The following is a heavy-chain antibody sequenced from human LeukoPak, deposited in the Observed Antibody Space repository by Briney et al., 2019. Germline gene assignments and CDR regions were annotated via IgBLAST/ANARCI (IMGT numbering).Heavy chain of an antibody. Sequence: SETLSLTCTVSGGSFSGYYWSWIRQPPGKGLEWIGEINHSGSTNYNPSLKSRVTISVDTSKNQFSLKLSSVTAADTAVYYCARDPTFLWFGEKSEDYWGQGTLVTVSS. V-gene: IGHV4-34*01. CDR1: GGSFSGYY. CDR2: INHSGST. J-gene: IGHJ4*02. D-gene: IGHD3-10*01. CDR3: ARDPTFLWFGEKSEDY.